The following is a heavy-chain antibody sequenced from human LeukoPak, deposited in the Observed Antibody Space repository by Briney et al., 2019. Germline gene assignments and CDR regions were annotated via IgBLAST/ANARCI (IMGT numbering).Heavy chain of an antibody. D-gene: IGHD4-17*01. J-gene: IGHJ2*01. CDR3: AKNMGYGDYWYFDL. CDR1: GGTFSSYA. V-gene: IGHV1-2*02. Sequence: ASVKVSCKASGGTFSSYAISWVRQAPGEGLEWMGWINPNSGGTNYAQKFQGSVTMTRDTSISTAYMELTRLNSDDTAVYYCAKNMGYGDYWYFDLWGRGTLVTVSS. CDR2: INPNSGGT.